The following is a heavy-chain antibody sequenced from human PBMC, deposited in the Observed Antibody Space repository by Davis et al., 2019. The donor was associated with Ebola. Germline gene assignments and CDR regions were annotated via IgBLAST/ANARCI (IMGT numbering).Heavy chain of an antibody. V-gene: IGHV1-2*02. J-gene: IGHJ4*02. CDR1: GYTFTSYG. CDR2: INPNSGGT. Sequence: ASVKVSCKASGYTFTSYGISWVRQAPGQGLEWMGWINPNSGGTNYAQKFQGRVTMTRDTSISTAYMELSRLRSDDTAVYYCARLRPYDSSGYPYWGQGTLVTVSS. CDR3: ARLRPYDSSGYPY. D-gene: IGHD3-22*01.